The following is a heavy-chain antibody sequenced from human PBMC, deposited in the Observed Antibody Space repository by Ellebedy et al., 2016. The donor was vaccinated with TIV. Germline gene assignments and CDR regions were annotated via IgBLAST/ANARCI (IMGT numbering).Heavy chain of an antibody. J-gene: IGHJ6*02. D-gene: IGHD6-13*01. CDR3: AKARSWSTDPYYGLDV. CDR1: GFVFSNHA. CDR2: INGGGST. V-gene: IGHV3-23*01. Sequence: PGGSLRLSCAASGFVFSNHAMTWVRQAPGKGLEWVSGINGGGSTFYADSVKGRFTISGDNSRNTLNLQMNSLRAEDTAVYFCAKARSWSTDPYYGLDVWGQGTTVTVSS.